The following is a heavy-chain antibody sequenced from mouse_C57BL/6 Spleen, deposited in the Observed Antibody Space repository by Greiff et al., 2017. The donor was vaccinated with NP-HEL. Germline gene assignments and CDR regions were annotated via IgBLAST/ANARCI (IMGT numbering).Heavy chain of an antibody. CDR3: ARWRFITTVVAYYYAMDY. V-gene: IGHV1-72*01. D-gene: IGHD1-1*01. J-gene: IGHJ4*01. CDR2: IDPNSGGT. Sequence: QVQLQQPGAELVKPGASVKLSCKASGYTFTSYWMHWVKQRPGRGLEWIGRIDPNSGGTKYNEKFKSKATLTVDKPSSTAYMQLSSLTSEDSAVYDCARWRFITTVVAYYYAMDYWGQGTSVTVSS. CDR1: GYTFTSYW.